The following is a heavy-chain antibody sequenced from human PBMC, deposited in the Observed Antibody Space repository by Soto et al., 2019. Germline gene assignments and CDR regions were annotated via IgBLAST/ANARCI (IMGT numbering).Heavy chain of an antibody. V-gene: IGHV4-31*03. Sequence: SETLSLTCTVSGGSISSGGYYWSWIRQHPGKGLEWIGYIYYSGSTYYNPSLKSRVTISVDTSKNQFSLKLSSVTAADTAVYYCASSKWFGEPGDDYWGQGTLVTVSS. CDR3: ASSKWFGEPGDDY. CDR2: IYYSGST. J-gene: IGHJ4*02. CDR1: GGSISSGGYY. D-gene: IGHD3-10*01.